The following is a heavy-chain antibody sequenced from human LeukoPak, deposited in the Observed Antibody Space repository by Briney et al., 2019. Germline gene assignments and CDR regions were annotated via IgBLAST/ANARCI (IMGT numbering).Heavy chain of an antibody. J-gene: IGHJ4*02. V-gene: IGHV4-59*12. CDR2: IFHSGST. Sequence: SETLSLTCTVSGGPISSSYWSWIRQSPGKGLEWIGDIFHSGSTNYNPSLKSRVTISVDTSKNQFSLKLSSVTAADTAVYYCARDGDYGDYVWGQGTLVTVSS. CDR3: ARDGDYGDYV. D-gene: IGHD4-17*01. CDR1: GGPISSSY.